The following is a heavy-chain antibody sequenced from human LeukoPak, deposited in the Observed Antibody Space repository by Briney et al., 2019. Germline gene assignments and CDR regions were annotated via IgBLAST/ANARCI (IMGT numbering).Heavy chain of an antibody. CDR1: GFTFTSSA. CDR2: IVVGSGNT. V-gene: IGHV1-58*02. J-gene: IGHJ4*02. Sequence: SVKVSCKASGFTFTSSAMQWVRQARGQRLEWIGWIVVGSGNTNYAQKFQERVTITRDMSTSTAYMELSSLRSEDTAVYYCAALGFWSGYYTDYWGQGALVTVSS. D-gene: IGHD3-3*01. CDR3: AALGFWSGYYTDY.